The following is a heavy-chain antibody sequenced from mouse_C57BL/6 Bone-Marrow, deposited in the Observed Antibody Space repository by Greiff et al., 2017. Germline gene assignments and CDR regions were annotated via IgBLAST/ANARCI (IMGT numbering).Heavy chain of an antibody. CDR2: ISSGSSTI. V-gene: IGHV5-17*01. J-gene: IGHJ2*01. CDR1: GFTFSDYG. Sequence: EVKVVESGGGLVKPGGSLKLSCAASGFTFSDYGMHWVRQAPEKGLEWVAYISSGSSTIDYADTVKGRFTISRDNAKNTLFLQMTSLRSEDTAMYYCAGTRLRGPFDFWGQGTTLTVSS. CDR3: AGTRLRGPFDF. D-gene: IGHD2-2*01.